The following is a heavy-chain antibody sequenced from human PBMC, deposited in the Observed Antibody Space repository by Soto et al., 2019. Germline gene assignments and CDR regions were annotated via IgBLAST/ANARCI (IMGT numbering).Heavy chain of an antibody. J-gene: IGHJ5*02. V-gene: IGHV4-39*01. CDR2: IYYSGST. D-gene: IGHD2-21*02. Sequence: QLQLQESGPGLVKPSETLSLTCTVSGGSISSSSYYWGWIRQPPGKGLEWIGSIYYSGSTYYNPSPKSRVTISVETYKNQFSLKLSSVTAADTAVYYCARLRRGVTAAETPLENWFDPWGQGTLVTVSS. CDR3: ARLRRGVTAAETPLENWFDP. CDR1: GGSISSSSYY.